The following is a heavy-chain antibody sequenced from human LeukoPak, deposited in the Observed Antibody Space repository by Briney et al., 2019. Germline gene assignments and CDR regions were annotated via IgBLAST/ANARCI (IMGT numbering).Heavy chain of an antibody. V-gene: IGHV3-30*18. J-gene: IGHJ4*02. D-gene: IGHD3-16*02. CDR3: AKPTGTAGVLGELSFNDY. Sequence: GGSLRLSCAASGFTFSSYGMHWVRQAPGKGLEWVAVISYDGSNKYYADSVKGRFTISRDNSKNTLYLQMNSLRAEDTAVYYCAKPTGTAGVLGELSFNDYWGQGTLVTDSS. CDR1: GFTFSSYG. CDR2: ISYDGSNK.